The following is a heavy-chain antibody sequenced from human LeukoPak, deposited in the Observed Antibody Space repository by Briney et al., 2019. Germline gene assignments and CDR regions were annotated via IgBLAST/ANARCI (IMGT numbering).Heavy chain of an antibody. CDR3: ARDSADSGSFAFDI. V-gene: IGHV3-7*01. CDR1: RITFSSHW. Sequence: GGSLRLSCAASRITFSSHWMTWVRQAPGKGLEWVANIKQDGSVKDYVDSVKGRFTISRDNAKNSLYLQMNSLRVEDTAVYYCARDSADSGSFAFDIWGQGTLVTVSS. J-gene: IGHJ3*02. CDR2: IKQDGSVK. D-gene: IGHD1-26*01.